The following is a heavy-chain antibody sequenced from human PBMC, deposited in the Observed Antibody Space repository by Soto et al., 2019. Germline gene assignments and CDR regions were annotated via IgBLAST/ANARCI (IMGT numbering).Heavy chain of an antibody. CDR3: AKDGGSVCSGGTCYFQAPAY. CDR1: GFTFSSYA. Sequence: EVQLLESGGGLVQPGGSLRLSCAASGFTFSSYAMSWVRQAPGKGLEWVSGIDGSGRNTYYADSVKGRFTISRDNSKNTPSVQMDSLRVEDTALYYCAKDGGSVCSGGTCYFQAPAYWGQGTLVTVSS. J-gene: IGHJ4*02. CDR2: IDGSGRNT. D-gene: IGHD2-15*01. V-gene: IGHV3-23*01.